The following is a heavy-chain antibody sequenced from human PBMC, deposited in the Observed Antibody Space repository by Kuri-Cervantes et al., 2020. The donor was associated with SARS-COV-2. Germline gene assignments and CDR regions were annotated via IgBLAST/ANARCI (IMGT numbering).Heavy chain of an antibody. V-gene: IGHV1-3*02. J-gene: IGHJ4*02. D-gene: IGHD3-10*01. Sequence: ASVKVSCKASGYTFTSYAMHWVRQAPGQRLEWMGWSNAGNGNTKYSQEFQGRVTMTTDTSTSTAYMELSSLRSDDTAVYYCARDRGFGSIDYWGQGTLVTVSS. CDR1: GYTFTSYA. CDR2: SNAGNGNT. CDR3: ARDRGFGSIDY.